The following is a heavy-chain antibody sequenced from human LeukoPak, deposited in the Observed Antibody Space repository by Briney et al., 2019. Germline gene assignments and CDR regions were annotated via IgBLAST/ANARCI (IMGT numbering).Heavy chain of an antibody. CDR3: ARDRWLDY. CDR2: VNNDGSST. D-gene: IGHD3-22*01. J-gene: IGHJ4*02. Sequence: GGSLRLSCAGSGFTFSSYWMYWVRQAPGKGLVWVSRVNNDGSSTTYADSVKGRFTVSRGNAKNTLYLQMNSLTAEDTAVYYCARDRWLDYWGQGTLVTVSS. CDR1: GFTFSSYW. V-gene: IGHV3-74*01.